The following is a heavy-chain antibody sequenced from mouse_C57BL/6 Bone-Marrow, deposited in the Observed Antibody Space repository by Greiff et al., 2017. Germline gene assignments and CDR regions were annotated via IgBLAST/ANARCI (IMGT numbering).Heavy chain of an antibody. V-gene: IGHV1-4*01. D-gene: IGHD2-2*01. J-gene: IGHJ2*01. CDR1: GYTFTSYT. CDR3: ARAGWLPYYFDY. Sequence: QVQLQQSGAELARPGASVKMSCKASGYTFTSYTMHWVKQRPGQGLEWIGYINPSSGYTKYNQKFKDKATLTAEKSSSTDYMQLSSLTSEESAVSFYARAGWLPYYFDYWGQGTTLTVSS. CDR2: INPSSGYT.